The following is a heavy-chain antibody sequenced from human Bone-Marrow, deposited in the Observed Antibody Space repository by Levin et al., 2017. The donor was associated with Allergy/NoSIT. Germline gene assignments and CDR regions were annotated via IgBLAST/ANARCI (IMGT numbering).Heavy chain of an antibody. CDR1: GDSINSKW. D-gene: IGHD3-3*02. CDR2: IYHGGIS. CDR3: ARGTPIRV. V-gene: IGHV4-4*02. Sequence: PSQTLSLTCAVSGDSINSKWWSWVRQPPGQGLQWIGEIYHGGISNYNPSLKSRVTISVDKSENQFSLKLKLTSVTAADTAVYYCARGTPIRVWGEGTTVTVSS. J-gene: IGHJ6*04.